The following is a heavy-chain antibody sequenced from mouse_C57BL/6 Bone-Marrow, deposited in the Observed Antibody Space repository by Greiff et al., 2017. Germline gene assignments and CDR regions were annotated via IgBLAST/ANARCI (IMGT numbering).Heavy chain of an antibody. J-gene: IGHJ4*01. CDR3: ARASIVTTAHYYAMDY. V-gene: IGHV5-4*01. Sequence: EVQGVESGGGLVKPGGSLKLSCAASGFTFSSYAMSWVRQTPEKRLEWVATISDGGSYTYYPDNVKGRFTISRDNAKHNLYLQMSHLKSEDTAMYYCARASIVTTAHYYAMDYWGQGTSVTVSS. D-gene: IGHD2-5*01. CDR1: GFTFSSYA. CDR2: ISDGGSYT.